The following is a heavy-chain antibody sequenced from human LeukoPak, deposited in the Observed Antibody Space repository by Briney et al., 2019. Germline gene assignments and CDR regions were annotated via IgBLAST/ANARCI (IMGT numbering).Heavy chain of an antibody. CDR3: ARVLEYSGRWFDP. J-gene: IGHJ5*02. V-gene: IGHV1-69*04. Sequence: SVKVSCKASGGTFSSYAISWVRQAPGQGLEWMGRIIPIFGIANYAQKFQGRVTITADKSTSTAYMELSSLRSEDTAVYYCARVLEYSGRWFDPGGQGTLVTVSA. D-gene: IGHD3-3*01. CDR1: GGTFSSYA. CDR2: IIPIFGIA.